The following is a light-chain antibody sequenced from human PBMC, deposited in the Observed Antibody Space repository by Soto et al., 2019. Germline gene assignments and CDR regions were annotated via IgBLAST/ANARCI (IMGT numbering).Light chain of an antibody. Sequence: QLVLTQPASVSGSPGQSITISCTGTSSDVGGYNYVSWYQQHPGKAPKLMIYEVSNRPSGVSNRFSGSKSGNTASLTISGLQAEDEADYYCSSYTSSSTFFGGGTKLTVL. J-gene: IGLJ2*01. CDR1: SSDVGGYNY. CDR2: EVS. CDR3: SSYTSSSTF. V-gene: IGLV2-14*01.